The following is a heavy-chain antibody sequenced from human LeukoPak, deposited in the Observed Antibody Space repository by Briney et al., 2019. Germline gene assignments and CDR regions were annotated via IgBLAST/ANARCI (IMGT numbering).Heavy chain of an antibody. CDR1: GGSISSSSYY. CDR3: ARDFTMVRGVIVPLFDY. D-gene: IGHD3-10*01. Sequence: PSETLSLTCTVSGGSISSSSYYWGWIRQPPGKGLEWIGSIYYSGSTYYNPSLKSRVTISVDTSKNQFSLKLSSVTAADTAVYYCARDFTMVRGVIVPLFDYWGQGTLVTVSS. CDR2: IYYSGST. V-gene: IGHV4-39*07. J-gene: IGHJ4*02.